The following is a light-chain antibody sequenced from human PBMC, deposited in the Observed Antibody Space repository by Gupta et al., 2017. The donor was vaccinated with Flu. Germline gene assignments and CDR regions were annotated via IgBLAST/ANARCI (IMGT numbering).Light chain of an antibody. CDR2: FAF. CDR1: QDIGNS. Sequence: PSSLSASVGDRVTITCRASQDIGNSLGWFQQKPGRAPKSLINFAFSLQSGVPSRFSGSGSGTDFTLTISSLQPEDFATYYCQQYNIYPWTFGQGTKVEIK. J-gene: IGKJ1*01. CDR3: QQYNIYPWT. V-gene: IGKV1-16*01.